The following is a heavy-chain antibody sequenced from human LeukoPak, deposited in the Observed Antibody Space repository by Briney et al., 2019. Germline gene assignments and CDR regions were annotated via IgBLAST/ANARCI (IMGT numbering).Heavy chain of an antibody. CDR1: GGSISSYY. CDR3: ARVSHEYFDY. Sequence: PSETLSLTCTVSGGSISSYYWSWIRQPPGKGLEWIGYIYYSGSTNYNPSLKSRVTISVDTSKNQFSLKLSSVTAAGTAVYYCARVSHEYFDYWGQGTLVTVSS. J-gene: IGHJ4*02. V-gene: IGHV4-59*01. CDR2: IYYSGST.